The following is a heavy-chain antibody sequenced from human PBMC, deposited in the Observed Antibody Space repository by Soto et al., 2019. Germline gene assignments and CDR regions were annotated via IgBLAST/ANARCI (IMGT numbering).Heavy chain of an antibody. J-gene: IGHJ4*02. Sequence: EVQLVESGGGLVQPGRSLRLSCAASGFTFDDYAVHWVRQAPGKGLEWVSGLSWNSRSIGYGDSVKGRFTISRDNAKNSLYLQMNSLRVDDSAIYYCAKDGRGREVEGLFDYWGQGILVTVSS. CDR1: GFTFDDYA. D-gene: IGHD1-1*01. CDR3: AKDGRGREVEGLFDY. CDR2: LSWNSRSI. V-gene: IGHV3-9*01.